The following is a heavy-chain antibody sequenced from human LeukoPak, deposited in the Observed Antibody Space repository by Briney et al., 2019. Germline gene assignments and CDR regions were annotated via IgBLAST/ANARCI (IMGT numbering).Heavy chain of an antibody. D-gene: IGHD3-22*01. Sequence: VASVKVPCKASGGTFSSYAISWVRQAPGQGLEWMGRIIPILGIANYAQKFQGRVTITADKSTSTAYMELSSLRSEDTAVYYCETYYYDSSGYYYYDYWGQGTLVTVSS. CDR3: ETYYYDSSGYYYYDY. J-gene: IGHJ4*02. CDR1: GGTFSSYA. CDR2: IIPILGIA. V-gene: IGHV1-69*04.